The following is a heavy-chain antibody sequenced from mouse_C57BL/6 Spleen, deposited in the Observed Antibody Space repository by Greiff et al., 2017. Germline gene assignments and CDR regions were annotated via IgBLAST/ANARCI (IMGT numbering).Heavy chain of an antibody. CDR2: INPYNGDT. V-gene: IGHV1-20*01. Sequence: VQLQQSGPELVKPGDSVKISCKASGYSFTGYFMNWVMQSHGESLEWIGRINPYNGDTFYNQKFKGKATLTVDKSSSTAHMELRILTSEDSAVYYCARSNYGDWYFDVWGTGTTVTVSS. J-gene: IGHJ1*03. D-gene: IGHD1-1*02. CDR1: GYSFTGYF. CDR3: ARSNYGDWYFDV.